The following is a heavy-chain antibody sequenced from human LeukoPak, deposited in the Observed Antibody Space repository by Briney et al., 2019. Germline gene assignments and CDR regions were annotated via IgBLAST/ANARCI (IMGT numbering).Heavy chain of an antibody. V-gene: IGHV3-30-3*01. CDR3: ARDPNKYSSGIDY. Sequence: GGSLRLSCAASGFTFSSYAMHWVRQAPGKGLEWVAVISYDGSNKYYADSVKGRFTISRDNSKNTLYLQMNSLRAEDTAVYYCARDPNKYSSGIDYWGQGTLVTVSS. J-gene: IGHJ4*02. CDR1: GFTFSSYA. CDR2: ISYDGSNK. D-gene: IGHD6-19*01.